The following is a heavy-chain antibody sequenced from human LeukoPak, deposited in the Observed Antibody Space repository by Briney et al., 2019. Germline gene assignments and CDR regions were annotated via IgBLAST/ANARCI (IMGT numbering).Heavy chain of an antibody. D-gene: IGHD1-1*01. V-gene: IGHV3-7*01. CDR3: VTGGGKNLDY. Sequence: GGSLRLSCAASGFTFNSYWMSWVRQAPGKGLEWVANINPDGSEKYYVDSVKGRFTISRDNAKKSLFLQMNTLTAEDTAFYYCVTGGGKNLDYWGQGTLVTVSS. CDR1: GFTFNSYW. J-gene: IGHJ4*02. CDR2: INPDGSEK.